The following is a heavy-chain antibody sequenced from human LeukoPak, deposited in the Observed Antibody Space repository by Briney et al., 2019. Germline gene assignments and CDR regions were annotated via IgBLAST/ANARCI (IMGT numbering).Heavy chain of an antibody. V-gene: IGHV3-7*05. CDR2: IKHDGSDK. D-gene: IGHD4-17*01. J-gene: IGHJ4*02. Sequence: PGGPLRLSCAASGFTFSNYWMTWVRQAPGKGLEWVANIKHDGSDKYYVDSVRGRFSISRDNAKNSLYLQMNSLRAEDTAVYYCATTGQLSFWGQGTLVTVSS. CDR1: GFTFSNYW. CDR3: ATTGQLSF.